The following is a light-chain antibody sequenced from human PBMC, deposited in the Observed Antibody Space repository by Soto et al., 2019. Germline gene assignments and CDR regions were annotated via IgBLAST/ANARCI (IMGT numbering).Light chain of an antibody. V-gene: IGLV1-47*01. CDR1: NSNIGSKY. CDR2: RNN. Sequence: QSFLTQPPSASGTPGQRVSISCSGSNSNIGSKYVYWYQQLPGTAPKLLMYRNNQRPSGVPDRFSGSKSGTSASLAISGLRSEDEADYYCAAWDNNLGGPAFGGGTKLTVL. J-gene: IGLJ2*01. CDR3: AAWDNNLGGPA.